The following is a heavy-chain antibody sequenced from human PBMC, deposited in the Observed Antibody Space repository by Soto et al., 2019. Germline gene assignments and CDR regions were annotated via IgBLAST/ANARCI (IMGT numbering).Heavy chain of an antibody. J-gene: IGHJ4*02. CDR2: TNEDGSIT. V-gene: IGHV3-74*01. CDR3: TRDIGGRGGN. D-gene: IGHD3-16*01. Sequence: EVQLVESGGGLVQPGGSLRLSCEVSGFIFSSYWMHWVRQVPGKGLVWVSRTNEDGSITNYADSVRGRFTISRDNAKNTLYLEMNTLRVGDTAVYYCTRDIGGRGGNWGQGTLVTVSS. CDR1: GFIFSSYW.